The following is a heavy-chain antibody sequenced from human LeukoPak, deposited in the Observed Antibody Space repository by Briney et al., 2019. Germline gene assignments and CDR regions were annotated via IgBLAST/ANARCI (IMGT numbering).Heavy chain of an antibody. CDR1: GYSISSGYY. J-gene: IGHJ4*02. CDR3: ASGGDYAFDY. Sequence: SETLSLTCTVSGYSISSGYYWGWIRQPPGKGLEWIGSIYHSGSTYYNPSLKSRVTISVDTSKNQFSLKLSSVTAADTAVYYCASGGDYAFDYWGQGTLVTVSS. V-gene: IGHV4-38-2*02. CDR2: IYHSGST. D-gene: IGHD4-17*01.